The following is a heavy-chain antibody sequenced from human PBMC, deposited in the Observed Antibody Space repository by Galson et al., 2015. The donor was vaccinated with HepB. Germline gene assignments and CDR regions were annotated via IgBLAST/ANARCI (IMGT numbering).Heavy chain of an antibody. Sequence: SLRLSCAASGFTFSSYAMSWVRQAPGKGLEWVSAISGSGGSTYYADSVKGRFTISRDNSKNTLYLQMNSLRAEDTAVYYCAKDRRGSNSFYGMDVWGQGTTVTVSS. CDR2: ISGSGGST. CDR1: GFTFSSYA. V-gene: IGHV3-23*01. J-gene: IGHJ6*02. CDR3: AKDRRGSNSFYGMDV. D-gene: IGHD2/OR15-2a*01.